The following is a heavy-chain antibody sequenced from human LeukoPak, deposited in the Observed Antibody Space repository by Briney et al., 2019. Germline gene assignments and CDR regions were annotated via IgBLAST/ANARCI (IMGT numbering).Heavy chain of an antibody. CDR3: ARGRYNWNDGNNWFDP. Sequence: PSETLSLTCAVYGGSFSGYYWSWIRQPPGKGLEWIGEINHSGSTNYNPSLKSRVTISVDTSKNQFSLKLSSVTAADTAVYYCARGRYNWNDGNNWFDPWGQGTLVTVSS. J-gene: IGHJ5*02. V-gene: IGHV4-34*01. D-gene: IGHD1-20*01. CDR1: GGSFSGYY. CDR2: INHSGST.